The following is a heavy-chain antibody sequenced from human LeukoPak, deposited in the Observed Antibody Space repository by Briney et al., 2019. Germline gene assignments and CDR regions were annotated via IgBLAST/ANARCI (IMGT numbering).Heavy chain of an antibody. D-gene: IGHD2-2*01. CDR3: AKRGNPAVGHHYLDV. CDR1: GFTFSYYD. Sequence: GSLRRSCAASGFTFSYYDMSWVRQAPGKGLEWVASITLSGGSTFYADSVKGRFTISRDNSKNTLYLQMNSLSAEDTAVYYCAKRGNPAVGHHYLDVWGKGTTASVSS. J-gene: IGHJ6*03. CDR2: ITLSGGST. V-gene: IGHV3-23*01.